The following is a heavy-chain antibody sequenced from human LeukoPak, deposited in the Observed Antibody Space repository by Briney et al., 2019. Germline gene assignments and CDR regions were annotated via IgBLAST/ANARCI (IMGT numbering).Heavy chain of an antibody. D-gene: IGHD3-3*01. CDR2: ISGSGGST. CDR3: AKSSYCDFWSGYYTGPDY. CDR1: GFTFSSYA. V-gene: IGHV3-23*01. J-gene: IGHJ4*02. Sequence: GGSLRLSCAASGFTFSSYAMSWVRQAPGKGLEWVSAISGSGGSTYYADSVKGRFTISRDNSKNTLYLQMNSLRAEDTAVYYCAKSSYCDFWSGYYTGPDYWGQGTLVTVSS.